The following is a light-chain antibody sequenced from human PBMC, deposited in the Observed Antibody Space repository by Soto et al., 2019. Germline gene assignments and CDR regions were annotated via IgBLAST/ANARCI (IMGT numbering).Light chain of an antibody. CDR2: DAS. J-gene: IGKJ5*01. V-gene: IGKV3-11*01. CDR1: QSVNNY. CDR3: QHRSIWPVS. Sequence: PATLSLSPGERATLSCRASQSVNNYLHWYQQNPGQPPRLLIFDASHRATGIPARFSGRGSATDFTLTISSLEPEDFAVYYGQHRSIWPVSFGKGTRLEFK.